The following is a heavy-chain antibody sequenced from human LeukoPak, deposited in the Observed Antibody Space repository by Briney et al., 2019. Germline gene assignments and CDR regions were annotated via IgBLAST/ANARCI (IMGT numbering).Heavy chain of an antibody. Sequence: GGSLRLSCAASGLTFGSYEVMWVRQAPGKVMECVSYISGSGRTIYYEDSVKGRFTISRDNAKNSLYLQMYSLRAGDTAAYYCASPQTSGYAFGYWGQGTLVTVSS. J-gene: IGHJ4*02. CDR3: ASPQTSGYAFGY. CDR2: ISGSGRTI. CDR1: GLTFGSYE. V-gene: IGHV3-48*03. D-gene: IGHD5-12*01.